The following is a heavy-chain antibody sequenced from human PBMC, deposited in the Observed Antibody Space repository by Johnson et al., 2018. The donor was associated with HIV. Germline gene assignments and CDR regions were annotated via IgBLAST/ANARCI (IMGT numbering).Heavy chain of an antibody. J-gene: IGHJ3*02. CDR2: IQQDGSEK. V-gene: IGHV3-7*01. CDR3: ARYSGSYLPDAFDI. D-gene: IGHD1-26*01. Sequence: VQLVESGGGLVQPGGSLRLSCAASGFTFSSYWMSWVRQAPGKGLEWVANIQQDGSEKYYVDSVKGRFTISRDNAKNSLYLQMNSLRAEDTAVYYCARYSGSYLPDAFDIWGQGTMVTVSS. CDR1: GFTFSSYW.